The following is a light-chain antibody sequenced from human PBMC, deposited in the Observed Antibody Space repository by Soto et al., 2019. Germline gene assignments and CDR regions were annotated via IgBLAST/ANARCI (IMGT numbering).Light chain of an antibody. CDR2: EGN. Sequence: QPASVSGSPGQSITISCTGTSSDVGNYNLVSWYQQHPGKAPKLMIYEGNKRPSGVSNRFSGSKSGNTASLTISGLQTEDEADYYCCSYAGSSTWVFGTGTKVTVL. CDR1: SSDVGNYNL. CDR3: CSYAGSSTWV. J-gene: IGLJ1*01. V-gene: IGLV2-23*01.